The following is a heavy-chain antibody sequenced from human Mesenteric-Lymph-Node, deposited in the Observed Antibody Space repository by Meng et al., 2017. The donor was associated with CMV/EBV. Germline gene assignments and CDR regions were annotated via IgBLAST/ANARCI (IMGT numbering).Heavy chain of an antibody. V-gene: IGHV4-38-2*02. D-gene: IGHD6-13*01. CDR2: IYHSGST. CDR3: ASRIAAAYYFDY. CDR1: GYSISSGYY. Sequence: SETLSLTCTVSGYSISSGYYWGWIRQPPGKGLEWIGSIYHSGSTYYNPSLKSRVTISVDKSKNQFSLKLSSVTAADTAVYYCASRIAAAYYFDYWGQGTLVTVSS. J-gene: IGHJ4*02.